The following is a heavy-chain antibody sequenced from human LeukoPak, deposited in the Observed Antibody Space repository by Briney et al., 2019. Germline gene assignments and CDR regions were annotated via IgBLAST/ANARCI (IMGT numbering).Heavy chain of an antibody. Sequence: TSETLSLTCAVSGGSISSSNWWSWVRQPPGKGLEWIGEIYHSGSTNYNPSLKSRVTISVDKSKNQFSLKLSSVTAADTAVYYCARGLVTMVRGLFSWGQGTLVTVSS. CDR1: GGSISSSNW. J-gene: IGHJ5*02. CDR3: ARGLVTMVRGLFS. V-gene: IGHV4-4*02. CDR2: IYHSGST. D-gene: IGHD3-10*01.